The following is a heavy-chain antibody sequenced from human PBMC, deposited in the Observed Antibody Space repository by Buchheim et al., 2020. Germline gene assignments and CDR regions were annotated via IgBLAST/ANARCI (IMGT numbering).Heavy chain of an antibody. CDR3: TRSPAAEVNTFDP. J-gene: IGHJ5*02. D-gene: IGHD2-15*01. CDR1: GDSISNSRHS. CDR2: NFFGRSP. Sequence: QLDLQESGPGLVKPSETLTLTCSVSGDSISNSRHSWGWIRQSPGKGLEWIGSNFFGRSPYYNPSLKSRVSISMDTSNNNFSLKLTSVTAADTAVYYCTRSPAAEVNTFDPWGQGTL. V-gene: IGHV4-39*02.